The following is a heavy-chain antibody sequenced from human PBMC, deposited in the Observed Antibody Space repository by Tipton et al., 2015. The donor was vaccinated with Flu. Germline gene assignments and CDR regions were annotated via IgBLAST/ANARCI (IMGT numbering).Heavy chain of an antibody. CDR2: VHYSGST. D-gene: IGHD3-22*01. CDR3: ARAPYSDYDTSGSSFDY. Sequence: TLSLTCTVSGGSISSSSYHWGWIRQPPGMGLEWIGSVHYSGSTYQNPSLESRVTISVDTSKNQFSLKLSSVTAADTAVYYCARAPYSDYDTSGSSFDYWGQGTLVTVSS. CDR1: GGSISSSSYH. V-gene: IGHV4-39*07. J-gene: IGHJ4*02.